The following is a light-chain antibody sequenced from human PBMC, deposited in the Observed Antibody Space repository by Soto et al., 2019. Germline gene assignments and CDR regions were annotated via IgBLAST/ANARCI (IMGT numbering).Light chain of an antibody. V-gene: IGLV1-51*01. CDR2: DNN. Sequence: QSALTQPPSASGSPGQSVTISCTGTSSDIGGYNSVSWYQQHPGKAPRLMIYDNNKRPSGIPDRFSGSKSGTSATLGITGLQTGDEADYYCGTWDSSLSAVLFGGGTKLTVL. J-gene: IGLJ2*01. CDR1: SSDIGGYNS. CDR3: GTWDSSLSAVL.